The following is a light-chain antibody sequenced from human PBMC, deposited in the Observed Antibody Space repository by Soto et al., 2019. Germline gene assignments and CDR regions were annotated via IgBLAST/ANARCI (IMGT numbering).Light chain of an antibody. CDR3: SSYTSTSTYV. Sequence: QSVLTQPASVSGSPGQSITISCTGTRSDVGGYNYVSWYQQHPGKAPKLVIYDVSNRPSGVSNRFSGSKSGNTASLTISGIQAEDEADYYCSSYTSTSTYVFGTGTEVTVL. CDR2: DVS. J-gene: IGLJ1*01. CDR1: RSDVGGYNY. V-gene: IGLV2-14*01.